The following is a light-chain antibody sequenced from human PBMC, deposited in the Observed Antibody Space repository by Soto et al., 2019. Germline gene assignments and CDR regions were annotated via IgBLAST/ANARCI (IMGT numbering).Light chain of an antibody. J-gene: IGLJ1*01. CDR3: SSYSSSRTPYV. CDR2: DVS. CDR1: SSDVGGYNF. V-gene: IGLV2-14*01. Sequence: QSALTQPASVSGSPGQSITISCTGTSSDVGGYNFVSWYQQHAGKVPKLIIFDVSNRPSGVSSRFSGSKSGNTASLTISGLQAEDEADYYCSSYSSSRTPYVFGTGTKVTVL.